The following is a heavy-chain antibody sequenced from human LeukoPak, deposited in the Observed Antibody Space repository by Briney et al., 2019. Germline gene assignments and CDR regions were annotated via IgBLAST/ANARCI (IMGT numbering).Heavy chain of an antibody. D-gene: IGHD3-10*01. CDR1: GGSFSVYY. V-gene: IGHV4-34*01. CDR2: INHSGST. CDR3: ARRRRVYYGSGSYRNFDY. Sequence: SETLSLTCAVYGGSFSVYYWSWIRQPPGKGLEWIGEINHSGSTNYNPSLKSRVTISLDTSKNQFSLKLSSVTAADTALYYCARRRRVYYGSGSYRNFDYWGQGTLVTVSS. J-gene: IGHJ4*02.